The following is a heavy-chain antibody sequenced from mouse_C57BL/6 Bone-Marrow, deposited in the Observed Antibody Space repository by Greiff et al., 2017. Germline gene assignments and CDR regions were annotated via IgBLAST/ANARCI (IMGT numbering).Heavy chain of an antibody. V-gene: IGHV1-81*01. J-gene: IGHJ1*03. CDR3: ARDYDSYWYFDV. Sequence: VQLQQSGAELARPGASVKLSCKASGYTFTSYGISWVKQRTGQGLEWIGEIYPRSGNTYYNEKFKGKATLTADKSSSTAYMELRSLTSEDSAVYFCARDYDSYWYFDVWGTGTTVTVSS. CDR2: IYPRSGNT. D-gene: IGHD2-4*01. CDR1: GYTFTSYG.